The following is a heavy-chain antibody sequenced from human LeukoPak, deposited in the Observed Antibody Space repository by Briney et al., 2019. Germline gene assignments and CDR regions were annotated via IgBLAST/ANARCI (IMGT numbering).Heavy chain of an antibody. Sequence: PGGSLRLSCAASGFTFSSYWMSWVRQAPGKGLEWVANIKQDGSEKYYVDSVKGRSTITRDNAKNSLYLQMNSLRAEDTAVYYCARVSGYSSSWYWFDPWGQGTLVTVSS. CDR3: ARVSGYSSSWYWFDP. CDR1: GFTFSSYW. CDR2: IKQDGSEK. D-gene: IGHD6-13*01. V-gene: IGHV3-7*01. J-gene: IGHJ5*02.